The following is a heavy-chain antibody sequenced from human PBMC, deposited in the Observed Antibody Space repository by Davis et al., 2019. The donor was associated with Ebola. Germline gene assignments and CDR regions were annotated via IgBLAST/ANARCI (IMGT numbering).Heavy chain of an antibody. CDR3: AKDPGRIWRVWYFDL. Sequence: GGSLRLSCAASGFTFDDYAMHWVRQAPGKGLEWVSGISWNSGSIGYADSVKGRFTISRDNAKNSLYLQMNSLRAEDTALYYCAKDPGRIWRVWYFDLWGRGTLVTVSS. CDR1: GFTFDDYA. J-gene: IGHJ2*01. V-gene: IGHV3-9*01. CDR2: ISWNSGSI. D-gene: IGHD1-1*01.